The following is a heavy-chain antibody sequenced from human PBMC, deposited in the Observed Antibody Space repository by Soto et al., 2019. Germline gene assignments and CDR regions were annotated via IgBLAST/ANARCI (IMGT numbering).Heavy chain of an antibody. D-gene: IGHD1-1*01. Sequence: QVQLVVSGGGVVQPGRSLRLSCAASGFTFKSYGMHWVRQAPGKGLEWVAVISYDGNNKYYADSVKGRFTISRDIPKNTLYLQLNSLRAEDTAVYYCAKEGLYKTLDYWGQGTLVTVSS. CDR1: GFTFKSYG. J-gene: IGHJ4*02. CDR2: ISYDGNNK. CDR3: AKEGLYKTLDY. V-gene: IGHV3-30*18.